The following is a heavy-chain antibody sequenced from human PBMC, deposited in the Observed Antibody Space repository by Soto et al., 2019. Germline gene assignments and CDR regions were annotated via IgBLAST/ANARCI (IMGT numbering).Heavy chain of an antibody. V-gene: IGHV3-33*03. CDR1: GFTFSSYG. J-gene: IGHJ6*02. CDR3: AKDLGSGKPYYYYAMDV. D-gene: IGHD3-10*01. Sequence: QVQLVESGGGVVQPGRSLRLSCAASGFTFSSYGMHWVRRAPGKGLEWVAIIWYDGSNKYYAESVKGRFIISRDKSENTLYLQMNSLRAEDTALYYCAKDLGSGKPYYYYAMDVWGQGTTVTVSS. CDR2: IWYDGSNK.